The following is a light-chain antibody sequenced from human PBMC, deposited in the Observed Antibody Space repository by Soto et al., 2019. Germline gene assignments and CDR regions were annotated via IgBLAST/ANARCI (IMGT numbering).Light chain of an antibody. J-gene: IGKJ1*01. CDR1: QTISSW. CDR3: QLYNSYSEA. Sequence: DIQMTQSPYTLSGSVGDRVTITCRASQTISSWLAWYQQKPGKAPKLLIYKASTLKSGVPSRFSGSGSGTEFTLTISSLQPDDFATYYCQLYNSYSEAFGQGTKVDTK. V-gene: IGKV1-5*03. CDR2: KAS.